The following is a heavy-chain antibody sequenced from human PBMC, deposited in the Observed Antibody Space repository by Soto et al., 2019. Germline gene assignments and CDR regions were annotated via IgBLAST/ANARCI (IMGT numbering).Heavy chain of an antibody. CDR1: GFTFSGNS. D-gene: IGHD1-26*01. V-gene: IGHV3-48*02. CDR2: ITGSSDTI. Sequence: GGSLRLSCAASGFTFSGNSMNWVRQAPGKGLEWISYITGSSDTIHYADSVKGRFTISRDNAKNSLYLQMNSLRDGDTAMYYCARGRVGTAYFDYWGQGALVTVS. J-gene: IGHJ4*02. CDR3: ARGRVGTAYFDY.